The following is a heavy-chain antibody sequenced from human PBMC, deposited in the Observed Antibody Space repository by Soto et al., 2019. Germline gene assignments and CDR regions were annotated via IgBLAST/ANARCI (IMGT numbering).Heavy chain of an antibody. CDR1: GIVFSDY. V-gene: IGHV3-11*01. D-gene: IGHD3-16*01. CDR3: ARLPFPWGWFDP. CDR2: LSGGGRTI. J-gene: IGHJ5*02. Sequence: QVQLVESGGGLVKPGGSLRLSCAASGIVFSDYMSWVRQAPGKGLEWLSYLSGGGRTIYSADSVKGRFTISRDNATNSLYLQMNNGRTEDTADYYGARLPFPWGWFDPWGQGTLVTVSS.